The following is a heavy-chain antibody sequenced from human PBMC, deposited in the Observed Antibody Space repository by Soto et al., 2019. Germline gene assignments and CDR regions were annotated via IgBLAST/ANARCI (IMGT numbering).Heavy chain of an antibody. D-gene: IGHD6-19*01. Sequence: QLQLQESGPGLVKPSETLSLTCTVSGGSLSSSSYYWGWIRQPPGKGLEWIGSSYYSGSTYYNPSLKSRVTISVDTSKIQFSLKLSSVTAADTAVYYCARHAGAVAVPYYYYGMDVWGQGTTVTVSS. CDR3: ARHAGAVAVPYYYYGMDV. J-gene: IGHJ6*02. CDR2: SYYSGST. V-gene: IGHV4-39*01. CDR1: GGSLSSSSYY.